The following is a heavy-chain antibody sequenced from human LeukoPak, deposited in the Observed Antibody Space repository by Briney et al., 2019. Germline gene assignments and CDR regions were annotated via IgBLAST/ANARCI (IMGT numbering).Heavy chain of an antibody. CDR3: ARERRDGYNYKLTVFDY. Sequence: GASVKVSCKASGYTFTGYYMHWVRQAPGQGLEWMGWINPNSGGTNYAQKFQGRVTMTRDTSISTAYMELSRLRSDDTAVYYCARERRDGYNYKLTVFDYWGQGTLVTVSS. CDR2: INPNSGGT. V-gene: IGHV1-2*02. D-gene: IGHD5-24*01. CDR1: GYTFTGYY. J-gene: IGHJ4*02.